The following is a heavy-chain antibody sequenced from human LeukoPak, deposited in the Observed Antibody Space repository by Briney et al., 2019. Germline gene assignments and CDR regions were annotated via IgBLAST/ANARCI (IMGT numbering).Heavy chain of an antibody. J-gene: IGHJ6*03. CDR1: GYTFTSYG. V-gene: IGHV1-18*01. Sequence: APVKVSCKASGYTFTSYGISWVRQAPGQGLEWMGWISAYNGNTNYAQKLQGRVTMTTDTSTSTAYMELRSLRSDDTAVYYCARVVTKPYYYYYYMDVWGKGTTVTVSS. CDR2: ISAYNGNT. CDR3: ARVVTKPYYYYYYMDV. D-gene: IGHD2-21*01.